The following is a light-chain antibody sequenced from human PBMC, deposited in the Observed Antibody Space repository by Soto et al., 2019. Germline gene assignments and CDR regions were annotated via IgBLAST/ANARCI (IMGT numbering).Light chain of an antibody. J-gene: IGKJ5*01. Sequence: EIVMTQSPATLSVSPGERATLSCRASQSISSNLGWYQQRPGQAPRLLIYGASTRATGIPARFSGSGSGTEFTLTISSLQSEDFAVYYCQQYNTWRSITFGLVTRLEIK. CDR1: QSISSN. CDR2: GAS. CDR3: QQYNTWRSIT. V-gene: IGKV3-15*01.